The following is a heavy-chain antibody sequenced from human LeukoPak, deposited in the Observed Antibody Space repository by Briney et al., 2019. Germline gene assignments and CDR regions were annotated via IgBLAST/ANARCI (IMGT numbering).Heavy chain of an antibody. CDR1: GGSFSGYY. CDR3: ARYSAMHYGMDV. V-gene: IGHV4-34*01. CDR2: INHSGST. D-gene: IGHD2-21*01. Sequence: SETLCLTCAVYGGSFSGYYWSWIRQPPGKGLEWIGEINHSGSTNYNPSLKSRVTISVDTSKNQFSLKLSSVPAADTAVYYCARYSAMHYGMDVWGKGTTVTDSS. J-gene: IGHJ6*04.